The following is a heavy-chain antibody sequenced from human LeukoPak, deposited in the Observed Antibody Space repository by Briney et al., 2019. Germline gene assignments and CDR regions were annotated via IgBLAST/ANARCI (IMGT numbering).Heavy chain of an antibody. CDR1: GFIFSTYA. V-gene: IGHV3-23*01. D-gene: IGHD1-26*01. J-gene: IGHJ4*02. Sequence: PGGSLRLSCAGSGFIFSTYAMAWVRQAPGKGLEWVSAISESGDTTFYADSVKGRFTTSRDNSKNTLYLQMNSLRAEDTAVYYCKVGSRTRAVAFDFWGQGTLVTVSS. CDR3: KVGSRTRAVAFDF. CDR2: ISESGDTT.